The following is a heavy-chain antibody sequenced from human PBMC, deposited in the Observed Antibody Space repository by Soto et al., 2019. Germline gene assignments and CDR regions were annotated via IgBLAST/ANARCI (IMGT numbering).Heavy chain of an antibody. J-gene: IGHJ4*02. CDR3: TRVGARSCSGAACPMAY. V-gene: IGHV4-34*01. CDR1: GGSFSGYY. D-gene: IGHD2-15*01. CDR2: ITHSGST. Sequence: SETLSLTCAVYGGSFSGYYWSWIRQPPGKGLEWIGEITHSGSTNYNPSLKSRVTISVDTSKNQFSLNVSSVTAADTAVYYCTRVGARSCSGAACPMAYWGQGALVTVSS.